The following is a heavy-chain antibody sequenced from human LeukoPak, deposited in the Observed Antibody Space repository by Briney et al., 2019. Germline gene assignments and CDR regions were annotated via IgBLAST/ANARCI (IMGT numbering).Heavy chain of an antibody. V-gene: IGHV4-39*07. Sequence: SETLSLTCTVSGGSISSSSYYWGWIRQPPGKGLEWIGSIYYSGSTYYNPSLKSRVTMSVDTSKNQFSLKLSSVTAADTAVYYCARAINTVTTFYFDYWGQGTLVTVSS. CDR1: GGSISSSSYY. CDR3: ARAINTVTTFYFDY. D-gene: IGHD4-17*01. J-gene: IGHJ4*02. CDR2: IYYSGST.